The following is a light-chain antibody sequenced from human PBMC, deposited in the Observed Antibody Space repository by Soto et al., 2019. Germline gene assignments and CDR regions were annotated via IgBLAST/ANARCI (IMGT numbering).Light chain of an antibody. CDR2: GIS. CDR3: QQYVTSSPRT. CDR1: HTISSSY. Sequence: EIVLTESPGTLSLSPGETATLSCRASHTISSSYLAWYQQKPGQAPRLLLYGISRRATGIPDRFSGSGSGTDFTLTITRLEPEDFAVYYCQQYVTSSPRTCGQGTKVDI. V-gene: IGKV3-20*01. J-gene: IGKJ1*01.